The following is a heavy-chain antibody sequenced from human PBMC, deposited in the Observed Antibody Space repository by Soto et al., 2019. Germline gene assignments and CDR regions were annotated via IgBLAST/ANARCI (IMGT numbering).Heavy chain of an antibody. J-gene: IGHJ6*02. D-gene: IGHD6-19*01. Sequence: EVQLVESGGGLVQPGGSLRLSCAASGFTFSSYWMSWVRQAPGKGLEWVANIKQDGSEKYYVDSVKGRFTISRDNAKNSLYLQMNSLSAEDTAVYYGARDSGWYRDYYGMDVWGQGTTVTVSS. CDR3: ARDSGWYRDYYGMDV. CDR2: IKQDGSEK. CDR1: GFTFSSYW. V-gene: IGHV3-7*03.